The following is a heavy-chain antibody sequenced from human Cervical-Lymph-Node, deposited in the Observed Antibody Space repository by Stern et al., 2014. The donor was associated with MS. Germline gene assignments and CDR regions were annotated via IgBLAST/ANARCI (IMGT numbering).Heavy chain of an antibody. J-gene: IGHJ4*02. D-gene: IGHD2-15*01. CDR3: ARDSIAVPAKTGDH. Sequence: VQLVESGAEVKKPGASGKVSCEASGYTFTSYGISWVRQAPGQGLEWMGWISAYNDNTKYTQKVQGRVTMTTDTSASTAYMELRSLRSDDTAVYYCARDSIAVPAKTGDHWGQGTLVTVSS. CDR1: GYTFTSYG. V-gene: IGHV1-18*01. CDR2: ISAYNDNT.